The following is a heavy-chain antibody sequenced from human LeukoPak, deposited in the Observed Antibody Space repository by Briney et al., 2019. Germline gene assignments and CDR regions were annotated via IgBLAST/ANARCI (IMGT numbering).Heavy chain of an antibody. CDR1: GDSFTSLD. J-gene: IGHJ2*01. V-gene: IGHV1-8*01. D-gene: IGHD5-18*01. Sequence: ASVKVSCKAAGDSFTSLDINWVRQAAGQGLEWMGWMNPTSGYTGYAQKFQGRITLTRDTSISTAYMELSSLRSDDTAVYYCARMRGYSLGYWYLDVWGRGTLVSVSS. CDR2: MNPTSGYT. CDR3: ARMRGYSLGYWYLDV.